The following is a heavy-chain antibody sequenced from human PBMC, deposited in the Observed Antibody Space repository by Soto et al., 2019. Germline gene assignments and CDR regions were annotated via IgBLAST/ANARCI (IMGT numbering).Heavy chain of an antibody. CDR1: GCTFSDYA. J-gene: IGHJ6*02. CDR3: AKDIKIFGVVMARPMDV. V-gene: IGHV3-30*18. Sequence: PGGSLRLSCAASGCTFSDYAMHWVRQAPGKGLEWVAVISYDGSNKYYADSVKGRFTISRDNSKNTLYLQMNSLRAEDTAVYYCAKDIKIFGVVMARPMDVWGQGTTVTVSS. CDR2: ISYDGSNK. D-gene: IGHD3-3*01.